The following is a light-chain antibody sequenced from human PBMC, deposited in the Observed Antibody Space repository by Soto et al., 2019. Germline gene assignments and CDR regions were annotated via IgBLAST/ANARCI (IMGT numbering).Light chain of an antibody. CDR3: QQYNNWPPCT. Sequence: EIVMTQSPATLSVSPGERATLSCMASQSVSSNLAWYQQKPGQAPRLLIYGASTRATGIPARFSGSGSGTEFTLNISSLQSEDFAVYFCQQYNNWPPCTFGQGTKLEIK. J-gene: IGKJ2*02. V-gene: IGKV3-15*01. CDR2: GAS. CDR1: QSVSSN.